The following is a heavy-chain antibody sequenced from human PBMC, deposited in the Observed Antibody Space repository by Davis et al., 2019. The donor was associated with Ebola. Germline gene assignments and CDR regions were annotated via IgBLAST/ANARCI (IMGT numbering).Heavy chain of an antibody. D-gene: IGHD5-18*01. V-gene: IGHV3-64*01. CDR2: ISSNGGST. CDR3: AKVTTTLYSYGPTRVDY. J-gene: IGHJ4*02. CDR1: GFTFSSYA. Sequence: GESLKISCAASGFTFSSYAMHWVRQAPGKGLEYVSAISSNGGSTYYANSVKGRFTISRDNSKNTLYLQMNSLRAEDTAVYYCAKVTTTLYSYGPTRVDYWGQGTLVTVSS.